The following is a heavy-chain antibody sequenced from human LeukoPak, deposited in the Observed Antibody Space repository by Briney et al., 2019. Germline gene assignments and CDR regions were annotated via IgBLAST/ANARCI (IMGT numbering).Heavy chain of an antibody. Sequence: SETLSLTCSVSGCSVSSGNYYWSWIRQPPGKGLEWIGYIYYSGSTNYNPSLKSRVTISVDTLKNQFSLKLRSMTAADTAVYYCARADYYHYGMDVWGKGTTVTVSS. V-gene: IGHV4-61*01. CDR2: IYYSGST. J-gene: IGHJ6*04. CDR1: GCSVSSGNYY. CDR3: ARADYYHYGMDV.